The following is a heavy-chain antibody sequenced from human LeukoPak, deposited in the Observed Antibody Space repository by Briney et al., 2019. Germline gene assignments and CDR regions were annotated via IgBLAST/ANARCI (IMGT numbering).Heavy chain of an antibody. J-gene: IGHJ3*02. D-gene: IGHD3-22*01. Sequence: GGSLRLSCAASGFTVSNNYMSWVRQAPGKGLEWVSVIYSGGSTYYADSVKGRFTISRDTSKNTLSPQMNSLRAEDTAVYYCARGFTSGYYYVYSSSMAFDIWGQGTMVTVSS. V-gene: IGHV3-53*01. CDR1: GFTVSNNY. CDR3: ARGFTSGYYYVYSSSMAFDI. CDR2: IYSGGST.